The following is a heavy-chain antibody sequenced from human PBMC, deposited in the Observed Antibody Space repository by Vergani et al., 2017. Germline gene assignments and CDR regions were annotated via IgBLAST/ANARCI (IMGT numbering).Heavy chain of an antibody. CDR2: INPNSGGT. D-gene: IGHD6-19*01. V-gene: IGHV1-2*02. CDR3: ARHPPYVPGIAVAGTQGDY. CDR1: GYTFTGYY. J-gene: IGHJ4*02. Sequence: QVQLVQSGAEVKKPGASVKVSCKASGYTFTGYYMHWVRQAPGQGLEWMGWINPNSGGTNYAQKFQGRVTMTRETSISTAYMELSRLRSDDTAVYYCARHPPYVPGIAVAGTQGDYWGQGTLVTVSS.